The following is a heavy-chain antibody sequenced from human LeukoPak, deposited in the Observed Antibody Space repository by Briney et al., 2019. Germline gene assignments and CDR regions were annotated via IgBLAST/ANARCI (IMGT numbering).Heavy chain of an antibody. V-gene: IGHV3-21*04. CDR3: AKDPYGDYVIGAFDI. CDR2: ISSSSSYI. Sequence: PGGSLRLSCAASGFTFSSYSMNWVRQAPGKGLEWVSSISSSSSYIYYADSVKGRFTISRDNAKNSLYLQMNSLRAEDTALYYCAKDPYGDYVIGAFDIWGQGTMVTVSS. J-gene: IGHJ3*02. CDR1: GFTFSSYS. D-gene: IGHD4-17*01.